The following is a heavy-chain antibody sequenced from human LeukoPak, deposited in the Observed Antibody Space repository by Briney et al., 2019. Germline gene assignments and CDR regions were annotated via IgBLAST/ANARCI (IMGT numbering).Heavy chain of an antibody. Sequence: ASVKVSCKASGYTFTGYYMHWVQQAPGQGLEWMGWINPNSGGTNYAQKLQGRVTMTTDTSTSTAYMELRSLRSDDTAVYYCARVGPRTTFKRNNWFDPWGQGTLVTVSS. D-gene: IGHD3-16*01. CDR1: GYTFTGYY. V-gene: IGHV1-2*02. J-gene: IGHJ5*02. CDR3: ARVGPRTTFKRNNWFDP. CDR2: INPNSGGT.